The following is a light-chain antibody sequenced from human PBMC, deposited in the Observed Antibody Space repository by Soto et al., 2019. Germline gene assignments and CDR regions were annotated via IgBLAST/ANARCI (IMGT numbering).Light chain of an antibody. V-gene: IGKV1-39*01. J-gene: IGKJ3*01. CDR2: AVS. Sequence: IQMTQFPSSLSASVGDRVTITCRAGQTVIRYLNWYQQKPGRAPNLLIYAVSNLQSGVPSRFSGRGSGTEFTLTISDLQPEDFATYYCQQSYSTLFTFGQGTKVEIK. CDR3: QQSYSTLFT. CDR1: QTVIRY.